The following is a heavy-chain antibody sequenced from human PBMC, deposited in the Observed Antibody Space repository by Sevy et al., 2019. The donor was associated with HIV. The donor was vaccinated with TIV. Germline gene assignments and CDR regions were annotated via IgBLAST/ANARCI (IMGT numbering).Heavy chain of an antibody. D-gene: IGHD6-13*01. V-gene: IGHV1-69*13. J-gene: IGHJ6*02. CDR2: IIPIFGTA. CDR1: GGTFSSYA. CDR3: ARGEYSSSWYAGNAYYYYGMDV. Sequence: ASVKVSCKASGGTFSSYAISWVRQAPGQGLEWMGGIIPIFGTANYAQKFQGRVTITADESTSTAYMELSSLRSEDTAVYYCARGEYSSSWYAGNAYYYYGMDVWGQGTPVTVSS.